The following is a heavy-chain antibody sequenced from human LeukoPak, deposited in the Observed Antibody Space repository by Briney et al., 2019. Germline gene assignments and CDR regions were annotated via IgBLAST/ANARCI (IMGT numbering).Heavy chain of an antibody. Sequence: PSQTLSLTCTVSGGSISSGDYYWSWIRQPPGKGLEWIGYIYYSGSTNYNPSLKSRVTISVDTSKNQFSLKLSSVTAADTAVYYCARDLSVAGNFYFDYWGQGTLVTVSS. V-gene: IGHV4-61*08. J-gene: IGHJ4*02. CDR1: GGSISSGDYY. D-gene: IGHD6-19*01. CDR2: IYYSGST. CDR3: ARDLSVAGNFYFDY.